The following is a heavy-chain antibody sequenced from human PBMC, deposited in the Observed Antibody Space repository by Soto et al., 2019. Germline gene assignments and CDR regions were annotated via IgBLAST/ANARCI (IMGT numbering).Heavy chain of an antibody. Sequence: GGSLRLSCSASGFIFSDYAMHWVRLTPGKGLEFVSAISNKGGSTNDAPSVWGRFTISRDNSKNTVYLEMSSLRVEDTAIYYCVKDPSRGGWYGFFLHWGQGTVVTVSS. CDR3: VKDPSRGGWYGFFLH. V-gene: IGHV3-64D*06. D-gene: IGHD6-19*01. CDR2: ISNKGGST. CDR1: GFIFSDYA. J-gene: IGHJ1*01.